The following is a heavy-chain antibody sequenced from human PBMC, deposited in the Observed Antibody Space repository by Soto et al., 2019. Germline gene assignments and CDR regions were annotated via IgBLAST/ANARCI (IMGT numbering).Heavy chain of an antibody. CDR3: ARDRVLRFLERSATSADYYYGMDV. V-gene: IGHV4-61*01. J-gene: IGHJ6*02. D-gene: IGHD3-3*01. Sequence: SETLSLTCTVSGGSVSSGSYYWSWIRQPPGKGLEWIGYIYYSGSTNYNPSLKSRVTISVDTSKNQFSLKLSSVTAADTAVYYCARDRVLRFLERSATSADYYYGMDVWGQGTTVTVSS. CDR1: GGSVSSGSYY. CDR2: IYYSGST.